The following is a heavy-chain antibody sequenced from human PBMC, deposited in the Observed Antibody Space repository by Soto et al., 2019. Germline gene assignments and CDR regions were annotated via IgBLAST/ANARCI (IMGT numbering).Heavy chain of an antibody. CDR2: INAGNGNT. Sequence: QVHLVQSGAEEKKPGASVKVSCKASGYTFTNYVMHWVRQAPGQRLEWMGWINAGNGNTKYSQNFQGRVTITRDASATTVYMELSSLRSEDTAVYYCARNYYRSGSYYPGGYWDQGTLVTVSS. D-gene: IGHD3-10*01. V-gene: IGHV1-3*05. J-gene: IGHJ4*02. CDR3: ARNYYRSGSYYPGGY. CDR1: GYTFTNYV.